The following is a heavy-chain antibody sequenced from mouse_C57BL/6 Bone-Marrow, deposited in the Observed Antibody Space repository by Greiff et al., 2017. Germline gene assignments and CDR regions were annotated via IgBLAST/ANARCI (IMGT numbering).Heavy chain of an antibody. CDR3: GGENARDY. CDR2: IDPANGNT. CDR1: GFNITNTS. J-gene: IGHJ2*01. V-gene: IGHV14-3*01. Sequence: VQLQQSVAELVRPGASVKLSSTASGFNITNTSMPWVKQRPEQGLEWIGRIDPANGNTKYDPKFQGKATITADTSSNTAYLQLSSLTSEDSSIYDYGGENARDYWGQGTTRTVSS. D-gene: IGHD3-1*01.